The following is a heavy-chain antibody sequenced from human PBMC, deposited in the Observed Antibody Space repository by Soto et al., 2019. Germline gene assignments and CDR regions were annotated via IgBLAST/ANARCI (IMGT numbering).Heavy chain of an antibody. V-gene: IGHV4-31*03. CDR2: IYYSGST. CDR3: ARGLVLRFLEWLLYPDY. CDR1: GGSISSGGYY. D-gene: IGHD3-3*01. J-gene: IGHJ4*02. Sequence: PSETLSLTCTVSGGSISSGGYYWSWIRQHPGKGLEWIGYIYYSGSTYYNPSLKSRVTISVDTSKNQFSLKLSSVTAADTAVYYCARGLVLRFLEWLLYPDYWGQGTLVTVSS.